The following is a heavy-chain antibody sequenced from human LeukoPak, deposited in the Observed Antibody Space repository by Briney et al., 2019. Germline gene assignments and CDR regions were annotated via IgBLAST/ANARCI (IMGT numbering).Heavy chain of an antibody. J-gene: IGHJ4*02. CDR1: RGSISSYY. CDR2: INTSGST. D-gene: IGHD3-22*01. V-gene: IGHV4-4*07. Sequence: SETLSLTCTVSRGSISSYYWSWIRQPDGKGLEWIGRINTSGSTNYNPSLTSRVTMLVDTSKNQFSLKLSSVTAADTAVYYCARGSYDSSGYYPYYFDYWGQGTLVTVSS. CDR3: ARGSYDSSGYYPYYFDY.